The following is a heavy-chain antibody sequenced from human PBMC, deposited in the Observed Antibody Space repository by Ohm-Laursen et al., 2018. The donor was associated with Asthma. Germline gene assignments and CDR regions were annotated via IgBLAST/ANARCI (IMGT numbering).Heavy chain of an antibody. J-gene: IGHJ1*01. CDR3: ARIGPEWELPGREYSLHH. D-gene: IGHD1-26*01. Sequence: SLRLSCAASGYTFSRYSIHWVRQVPGQGLEWVASISTASTSIYYADSVRGRFTTSRDNARNSVYLQMNSLRAEDTALYYCARIGPEWELPGREYSLHHWGEGTLVTVSS. CDR1: GYTFSRYS. CDR2: ISTASTSI. V-gene: IGHV3-21*01.